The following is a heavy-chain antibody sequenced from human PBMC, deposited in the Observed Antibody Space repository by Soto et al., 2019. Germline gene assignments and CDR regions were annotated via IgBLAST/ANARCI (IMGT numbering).Heavy chain of an antibody. CDR3: AREQYNWKL. CDR2: VYHTGNT. J-gene: IGHJ4*02. D-gene: IGHD1-20*01. Sequence: SETLSLTCSVSGVSVTGYYWTWIRHSPGKGLEWIGYVYHTGNTYYNTSLKSRVTISLDTSKNQVSLRLRSVTAADTAVYYCAREQYNWKLWGQGTLVTVS. V-gene: IGHV4-59*02. CDR1: GVSVTGYY.